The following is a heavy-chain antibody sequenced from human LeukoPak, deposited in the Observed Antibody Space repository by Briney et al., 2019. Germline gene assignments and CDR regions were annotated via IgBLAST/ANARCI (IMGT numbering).Heavy chain of an antibody. CDR1: GYTFTSYG. V-gene: IGHV1-18*01. J-gene: IGHJ6*03. CDR3: ARDVADVLRYFDWLIVGRLDYYYYYMDV. D-gene: IGHD3-9*01. CDR2: ISAYNGNT. Sequence: ASVKVSCKASGYTFTSYGISWVRQAPGQGLEWMGWISAYNGNTNYAQKLQGRVTMTTDTSTSTAYMELRSLRSDDTAVYYCARDVADVLRYFDWLIVGRLDYYYYYMDVWGKGTTVTVSS.